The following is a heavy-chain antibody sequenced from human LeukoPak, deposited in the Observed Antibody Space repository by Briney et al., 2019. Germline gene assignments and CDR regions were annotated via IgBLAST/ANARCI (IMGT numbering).Heavy chain of an antibody. CDR2: INPNSGGT. V-gene: IGHV1-2*02. CDR3: ARKSGSKNDY. CDR1: GYTFTGYY. J-gene: IGHJ4*02. D-gene: IGHD6-25*01. Sequence: ASVKVSCKASGYTFTGYYMHWVRQAPGQGLEWMGWINPNSGGTNYAQKFQGRVTMTRDTSISTAYMGLSRPRSDDTAVYYCARKSGSKNDYWGQGTLVTVSS.